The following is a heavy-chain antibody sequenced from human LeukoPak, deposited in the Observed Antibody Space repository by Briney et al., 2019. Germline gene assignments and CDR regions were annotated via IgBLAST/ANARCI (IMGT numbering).Heavy chain of an antibody. J-gene: IGHJ6*03. V-gene: IGHV3-30*04. Sequence: GGSLRLSCAASRFTFSNYGIHWVRQTPGKGLEWVAAISSDGIKSHYADSVKGRFTISRDNSKSTLYLQMNSLRADDTALYYCAREGHYDILTGYSPLEYYFYYMDVWGKGTTVTVSS. CDR1: RFTFSNYG. CDR3: AREGHYDILTGYSPLEYYFYYMDV. CDR2: ISSDGIKS. D-gene: IGHD3-9*01.